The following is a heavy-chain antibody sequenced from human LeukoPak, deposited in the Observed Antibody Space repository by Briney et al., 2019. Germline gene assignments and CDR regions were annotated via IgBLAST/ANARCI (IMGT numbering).Heavy chain of an antibody. CDR3: AKGERSYGLPKPFGY. D-gene: IGHD5-18*01. CDR2: ISGSGGST. Sequence: GGSLRLSCAASGFTFSSYAMSWVRQAPGKGLEWVSAISGSGGSTYYADSVKGRFTISRDNSKNTLYLQMNSLRAEDTAVYYCAKGERSYGLPKPFGYWGQGTLVTVSS. J-gene: IGHJ4*02. V-gene: IGHV3-23*01. CDR1: GFTFSSYA.